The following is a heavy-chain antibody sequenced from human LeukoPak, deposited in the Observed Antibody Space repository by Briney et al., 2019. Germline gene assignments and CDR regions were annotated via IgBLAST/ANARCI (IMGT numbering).Heavy chain of an antibody. CDR2: VYTSGST. J-gene: IGHJ4*02. D-gene: IGHD3-22*01. V-gene: IGHV4-61*02. Sequence: SQTLSLTCTVSGGSISSGSYYWSWIRQPAGKGLEWIGRVYTSGSTNYNPSLKSRVTISVDTSKNQFSLKLSSVTAADTAVYYCARSSSSGYYYGYYFDCWGQGTLVTVSS. CDR3: ARSSSSGYYYGYYFDC. CDR1: GGSISSGSYY.